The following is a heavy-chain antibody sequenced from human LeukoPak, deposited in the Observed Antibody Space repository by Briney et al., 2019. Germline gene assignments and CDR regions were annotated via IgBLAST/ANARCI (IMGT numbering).Heavy chain of an antibody. CDR1: GFTFSSYA. V-gene: IGHV3-23*01. CDR2: ISGSGGST. D-gene: IGHD3-10*01. CDR3: AAYGSGRGYFDY. Sequence: GGSLRLSCAASGFTFSSYAMSWVRQAPGKGLEWVSAISGSGGSTYYADSVKGRFTISRDNSKNTLYLQMNSLRAEDTAVYYCAAYGSGRGYFDYWGQGTLVTVSS. J-gene: IGHJ4*02.